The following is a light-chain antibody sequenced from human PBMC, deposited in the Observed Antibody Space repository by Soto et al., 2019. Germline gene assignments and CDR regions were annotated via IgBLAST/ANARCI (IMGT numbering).Light chain of an antibody. CDR3: QQYHTSPLT. CDR2: KAS. J-gene: IGKJ4*01. Sequence: DIQMTQSPSTLSASVGDRVTITCRASQSISSWLAWYQQKPGKAPKLLIYKASSLQSGVPSRFSGSGSGTEFTLTISSLQPDDLATYYCQQYHTSPLTFGGGTKVEIK. CDR1: QSISSW. V-gene: IGKV1-5*03.